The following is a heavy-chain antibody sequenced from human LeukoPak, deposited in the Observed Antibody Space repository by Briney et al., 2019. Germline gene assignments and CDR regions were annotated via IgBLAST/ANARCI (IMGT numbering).Heavy chain of an antibody. D-gene: IGHD6-13*01. V-gene: IGHV4-61*02. Sequence: PSETLSLTCTVSDDFISSNNYYWSWIRQPAGKGLEWIGRISTSGYTNYSPSLESRLTISVDTSNNQISLKLSSVTATDTAVYFCARGDFAAGFFDFWGQGTLVTVSS. CDR3: ARGDFAAGFFDF. CDR1: DDFISSNNYY. CDR2: ISTSGYT. J-gene: IGHJ4*02.